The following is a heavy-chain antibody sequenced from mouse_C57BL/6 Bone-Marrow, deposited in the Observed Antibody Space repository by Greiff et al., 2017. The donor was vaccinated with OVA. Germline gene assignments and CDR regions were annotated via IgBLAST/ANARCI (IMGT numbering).Heavy chain of an antibody. CDR3: AMAFYYYGSSFDY. CDR2: IHPSDSDT. D-gene: IGHD1-1*01. Sequence: VQLQQPGAELVKPGASVKVSCKASGYTFTSYWMHWVKQRPGQGLEWIGRIHPSDSDTNYNQKFKGKATLTVDKSSSTAYMQLSSLTSVSSAVYYCAMAFYYYGSSFDYWGQGTTRTVSS. J-gene: IGHJ2*01. V-gene: IGHV1-74*01. CDR1: GYTFTSYW.